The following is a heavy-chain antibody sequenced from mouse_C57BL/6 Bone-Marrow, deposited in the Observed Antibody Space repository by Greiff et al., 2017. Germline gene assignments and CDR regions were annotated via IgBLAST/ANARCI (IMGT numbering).Heavy chain of an antibody. CDR1: GFTFSDYY. CDR3: ARPGMIKDAMDY. V-gene: IGHV5-12*01. D-gene: IGHD2-4*01. CDR2: ISNGGGST. J-gene: IGHJ4*01. Sequence: EVKLVESGGGLVQPGGSLKLSCAASGFTFSDYYMYWVRQTPEKRLEWVAYISNGGGSTYYPDTVKGRFTISRDNAKNTLYLQMSRLKSEDTAMYYCARPGMIKDAMDYWGQGTSVTVSS.